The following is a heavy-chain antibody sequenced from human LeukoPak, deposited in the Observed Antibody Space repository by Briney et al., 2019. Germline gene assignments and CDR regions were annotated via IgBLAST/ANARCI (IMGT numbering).Heavy chain of an antibody. CDR3: ATQTRTAVPGFDY. Sequence: ASVKVSCKVSGYTLTELSIHWVRQAPGKGLECMGGFDPEDGETAYAQKFQGRVTMTADTSTDTSTDTAYLELSRMTSEDTAFYCCATQTRTAVPGFDYWGQGTLVTVSS. V-gene: IGHV1-24*01. CDR2: FDPEDGET. CDR1: GYTLTELS. D-gene: IGHD6-25*01. J-gene: IGHJ4*02.